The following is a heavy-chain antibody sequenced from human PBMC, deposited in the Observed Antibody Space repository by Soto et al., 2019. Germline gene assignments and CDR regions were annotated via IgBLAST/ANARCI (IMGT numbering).Heavy chain of an antibody. D-gene: IGHD1-1*01. V-gene: IGHV3-23*01. CDR1: GFICSSYD. CDR3: AKATATSGGAFEI. CDR2: ILVGGSP. J-gene: IGHJ3*02. Sequence: PVGSLRLSCAVSGFICSSYDMSWVGQAPGKGLEWVSTILVGGSPHYEDSVKGRFTISRDTSKNTVYLQMNSLTAGDTAVYYCAKATATSGGAFEIYGQGAMVTVSS.